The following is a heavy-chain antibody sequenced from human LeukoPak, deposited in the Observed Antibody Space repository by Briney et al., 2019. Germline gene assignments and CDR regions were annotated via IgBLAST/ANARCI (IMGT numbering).Heavy chain of an antibody. CDR1: GGSISSYY. CDR2: IYYSGST. D-gene: IGHD2-2*01. J-gene: IGHJ4*02. Sequence: SETLSLTCTVSGGSISSYYWSWIRQPPGKGLEWIGYIYYSGSTNYNPSLKSRLTISVDTSKSQFSLKLSSVTAADTAVYYCARGIYCSSTSCYYYFDHWGQGTLVTVSS. CDR3: ARGIYCSSTSCYYYFDH. V-gene: IGHV4-59*01.